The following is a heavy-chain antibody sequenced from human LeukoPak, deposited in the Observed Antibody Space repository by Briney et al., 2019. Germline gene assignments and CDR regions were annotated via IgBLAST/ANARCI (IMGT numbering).Heavy chain of an antibody. J-gene: IGHJ4*02. Sequence: SGPTLVNPTQTLTLTCTFSWFSLSTNARCMGWVRQRPGKSLEWLAFIYWNGEKHYNPSLRSRLTIPKAPSKDQMGLSVTNVAPVDTATYDSARNRVDTAMAVDYWRQGTLVTVSS. CDR1: WFSLSTNARC. V-gene: IGHV2-5*01. D-gene: IGHD5-18*01. CDR3: ARNRVDTAMAVDY. CDR2: IYWNGEK.